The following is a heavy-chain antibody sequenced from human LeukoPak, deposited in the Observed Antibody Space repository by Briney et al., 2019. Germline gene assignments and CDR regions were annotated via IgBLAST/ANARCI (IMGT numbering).Heavy chain of an antibody. V-gene: IGHV3-30*18. CDR1: GFTFCDYA. J-gene: IGHJ4*02. Sequence: GRSLRLSCTPSGFTFCDYAMSWFRQAPGKGLEWVALILYDGSNKYYADPVKGRFTISRDNSKNTLYLQMNSLRAEDTAVYYCAKMGGGGIAVAGLPLWGQGTLGTVSA. CDR3: AKMGGGGIAVAGLPL. D-gene: IGHD6-19*01. CDR2: ILYDGSNK.